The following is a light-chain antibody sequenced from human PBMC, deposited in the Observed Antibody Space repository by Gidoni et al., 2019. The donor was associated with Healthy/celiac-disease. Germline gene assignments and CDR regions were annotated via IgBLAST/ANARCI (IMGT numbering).Light chain of an antibody. J-gene: IGLJ1*01. CDR2: QDS. CDR3: QAWDSTTTHV. Sequence: GQTASITCSGDKLGDKYVCWYQQKSGQSPVLVIYQDSKRPSGIPERFSGSNSGNTATLTISGTQAMDEADYYCQAWDSTTTHVFGTGTKVTVL. V-gene: IGLV3-1*01. CDR1: KLGDKY.